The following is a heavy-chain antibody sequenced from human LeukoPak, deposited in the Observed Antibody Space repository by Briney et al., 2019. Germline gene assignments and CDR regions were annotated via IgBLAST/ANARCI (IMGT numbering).Heavy chain of an antibody. V-gene: IGHV1-46*01. CDR1: GYTFTSHY. CDR3: AAPGASGFVGNFWSGPLDF. CDR2: INPSAGST. Sequence: ASVKVSCRASGYTFTSHYMHWVRQAPGQGLEWMGTINPSAGSTSYPQKFQGRVTMTRDTSTSTVYMELSSLRSEDTAVYYCAAPGASGFVGNFWSGPLDFWGQGTLVTVSS. D-gene: IGHD3-3*01. J-gene: IGHJ4*02.